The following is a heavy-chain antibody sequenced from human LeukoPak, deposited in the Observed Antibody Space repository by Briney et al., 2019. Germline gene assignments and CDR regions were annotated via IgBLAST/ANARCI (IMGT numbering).Heavy chain of an antibody. D-gene: IGHD3-3*01. J-gene: IGHJ4*02. CDR1: GFTFSTYE. CDR2: IKSDGSNT. CDR3: ARGGYYGSGRYYFDS. V-gene: IGHV3-74*01. Sequence: GGSLRLSCAASGFTFSTYEMNWVRQAPGKGLVWVSRIKSDGSNTNYADSVKGRFTISRDNAKNTLHLQMNSLRAEDTAVYYCARGGYYGSGRYYFDSWGQGTLVTVSS.